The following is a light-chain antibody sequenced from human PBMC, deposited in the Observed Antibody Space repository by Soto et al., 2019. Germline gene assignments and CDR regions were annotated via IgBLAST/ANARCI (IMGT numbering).Light chain of an antibody. Sequence: QSALTQPASVSGSPGQSITISCTGTSSDVGGYNYVSWYQQHPGKAPKFMIYGVSNRPSGVSNRFSGSKSDNTASLTISGLQAEDEADYYCSSYTTSNTRQIVFGTGTKVTVL. V-gene: IGLV2-14*01. J-gene: IGLJ1*01. CDR2: GVS. CDR3: SSYTTSNTRQIV. CDR1: SSDVGGYNY.